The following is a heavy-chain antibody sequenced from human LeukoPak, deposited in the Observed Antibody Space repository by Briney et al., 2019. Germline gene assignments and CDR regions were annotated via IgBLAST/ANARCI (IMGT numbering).Heavy chain of an antibody. CDR1: GGSISSYY. D-gene: IGHD3-3*01. CDR2: IYTSGST. CDR3: ARSVVRHTTFGVVTNDAFDI. Sequence: KPSETLSLTCTVSGGSISSYYWSWIRQPAGKGLEWVGRIYTSGSTNYNPSLKSRVTMSVDTSKNQFSLKLSSVTAADTAVYYCARSVVRHTTFGVVTNDAFDIWGQGTMVTVSS. V-gene: IGHV4-4*07. J-gene: IGHJ3*02.